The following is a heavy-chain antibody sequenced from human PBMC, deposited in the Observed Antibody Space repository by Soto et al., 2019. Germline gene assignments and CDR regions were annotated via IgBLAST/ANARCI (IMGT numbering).Heavy chain of an antibody. V-gene: IGHV1-18*01. Sequence: ASVKVSCKASGYTFTSYGISWVRQAPGQGLEWMGWISAYNGNTNYAQKLQGRVTMTTDTSTSTAYMELRSLRSDDTAVYYCARDRAPSNSWGRVRWLDPSGQGTMVTVYS. CDR1: GYTFTSYG. CDR3: ARDRAPSNSWGRVRWLDP. J-gene: IGHJ5*02. D-gene: IGHD2-2*01. CDR2: ISAYNGNT.